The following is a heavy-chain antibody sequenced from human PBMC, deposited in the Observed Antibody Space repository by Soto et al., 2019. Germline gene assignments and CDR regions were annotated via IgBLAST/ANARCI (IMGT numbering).Heavy chain of an antibody. Sequence: QVQLVQSGPEVKKPGASVKVSCEASGYTFTTSGISWVRQTPGQGLEWMGWISTYNGDTNSAQKFHGRVTMTADTSTGTAYMELMSLKSDDTAVYYCARQGSWPYYYYGLDVWGQGTTVTVSS. CDR3: ARQGSWPYYYYGLDV. J-gene: IGHJ6*02. CDR1: GYTFTTSG. CDR2: ISTYNGDT. V-gene: IGHV1-18*01. D-gene: IGHD1-26*01.